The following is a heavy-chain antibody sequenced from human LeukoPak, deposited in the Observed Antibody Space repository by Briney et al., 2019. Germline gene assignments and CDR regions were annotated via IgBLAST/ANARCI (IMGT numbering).Heavy chain of an antibody. CDR1: GGSISSGGYY. CDR3: ARGSGYYDYVWGSYRPPQYYFDY. Sequence: PSETLSLTCTVSGGSISSGGYYWSWIRQHPGKGLEWIGYIYYSGSTYYNPSLKSRVTISVDTSKNQFSLKLSSVTAADTAVCYCARGSGYYDYVWGSYRPPQYYFDYWGQGTLVTVSS. D-gene: IGHD3-16*02. CDR2: IYYSGST. V-gene: IGHV4-31*03. J-gene: IGHJ4*02.